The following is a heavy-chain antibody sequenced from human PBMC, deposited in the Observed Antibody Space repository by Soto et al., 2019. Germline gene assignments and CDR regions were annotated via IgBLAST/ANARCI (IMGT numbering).Heavy chain of an antibody. CDR2: ISWNSDKI. CDR3: AGDLGDFWSGYST. Sequence: GGSLRLSCAASGFTFDDYAMHWVRQAPGKGLEWVSGISWNSDKIDYVDSVKGRFTISRDNAKNSLYLQMNSLRAEDTAVYYCAGDLGDFWSGYSTWGQGTLVTVSS. J-gene: IGHJ4*02. D-gene: IGHD3-3*01. V-gene: IGHV3-9*01. CDR1: GFTFDDYA.